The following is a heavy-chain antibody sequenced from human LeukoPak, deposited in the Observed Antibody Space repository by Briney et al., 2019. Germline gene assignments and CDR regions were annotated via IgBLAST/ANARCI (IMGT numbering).Heavy chain of an antibody. CDR3: ADKKDYDFWSGYFDY. V-gene: IGHV4-59*04. D-gene: IGHD3-3*01. CDR2: IYHSGST. Sequence: SETLSLTCTVSGASISSYYWSWIRQPPGKGLEWIGSIYHSGSTYYNPSLKSRVTISVDTSKNQFSLKLSSVTAADTAVYYCADKKDYDFWSGYFDYWGQGTLVTVSS. J-gene: IGHJ4*02. CDR1: GASISSYY.